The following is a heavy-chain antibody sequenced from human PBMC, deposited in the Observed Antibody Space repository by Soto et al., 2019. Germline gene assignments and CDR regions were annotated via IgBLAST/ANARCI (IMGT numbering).Heavy chain of an antibody. CDR3: ATDQWTTVTTNRGFDY. CDR1: GYTLTELS. V-gene: IGHV1-24*01. D-gene: IGHD4-17*01. Sequence: ASVKVSCKVSGYTLTELSMHWVRPAPGKGLEWMGGFDPEDGETIYAQKFQGRVTMTEDTSTDTAYMELSSLRSEDTAVYYCATDQWTTVTTNRGFDYWGQGTLVTVSS. J-gene: IGHJ4*02. CDR2: FDPEDGET.